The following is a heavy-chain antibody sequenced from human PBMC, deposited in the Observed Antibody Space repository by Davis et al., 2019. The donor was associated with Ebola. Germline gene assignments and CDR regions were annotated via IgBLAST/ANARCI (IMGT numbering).Heavy chain of an antibody. CDR3: ARGPHGSGSPYYYYGMDV. CDR1: GGTFSSYA. J-gene: IGHJ6*02. D-gene: IGHD3-10*01. Sequence: SVKVSCKASGGTFSSYAISWVRQAPGQGLEWMGGIIPIFGTANYAQKFQGRVTITADKSTSTAYMELSSLRSEDTAVYYCARGPHGSGSPYYYYGMDVWGQGTTVTVS. CDR2: IIPIFGTA. V-gene: IGHV1-69*06.